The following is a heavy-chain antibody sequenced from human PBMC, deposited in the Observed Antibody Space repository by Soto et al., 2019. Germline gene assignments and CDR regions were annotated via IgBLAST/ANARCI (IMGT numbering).Heavy chain of an antibody. CDR2: ISGSGGST. CDR1: GFTFSSYA. D-gene: IGHD3-16*01. Sequence: GGSLRLSCAASGFTFSSYAMSWVRQAPGKGLEWVSAISGSGGSTYYADSVKGRFTISRDNSKNTLYLQMNSLRAEDTAVYYCAKDFSRTHGGYNWFDPWGQGTLVTVSS. J-gene: IGHJ5*02. CDR3: AKDFSRTHGGYNWFDP. V-gene: IGHV3-23*01.